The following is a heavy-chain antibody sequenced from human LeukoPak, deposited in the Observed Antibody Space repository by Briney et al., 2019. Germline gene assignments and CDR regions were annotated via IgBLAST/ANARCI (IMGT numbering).Heavy chain of an antibody. CDR3: ARTLYNWNYSDY. D-gene: IGHD1-20*01. V-gene: IGHV4-59*08. CDR2: IFRSGST. Sequence: PSETLSRTCTVSGASINDYYWTWLRQPPGKGLEWIGNIFRSGSTNYNPSLKSRVTISVDTSKNQFSLKLSSVTAADTAVYYCARTLYNWNYSDYWGQGTLVTVSS. J-gene: IGHJ4*02. CDR1: GASINDYY.